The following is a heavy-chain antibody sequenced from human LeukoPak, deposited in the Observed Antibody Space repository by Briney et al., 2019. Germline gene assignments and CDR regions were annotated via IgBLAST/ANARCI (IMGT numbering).Heavy chain of an antibody. CDR3: ARDLGYCSGGNCYYFDY. CDR2: IYSGGST. CDR1: GFTVSSNY. Sequence: GGSLRLSCAASGFTVSSNYMSWVRQAPGKGLEWVSVIYSGGSTYYADSVKGRFTISRDNSKNTLYLQMNSPRAEDTAVYYCARDLGYCSGGNCYYFDYWGQGTLVTVSS. J-gene: IGHJ4*02. D-gene: IGHD2-15*01. V-gene: IGHV3-66*01.